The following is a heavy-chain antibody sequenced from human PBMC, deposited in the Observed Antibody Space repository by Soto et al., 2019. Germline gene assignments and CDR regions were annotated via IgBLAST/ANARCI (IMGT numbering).Heavy chain of an antibody. J-gene: IGHJ4*02. D-gene: IGHD1-26*01. Sequence: SCKASGGTFSSYAISWVRQAPGQGLEWMGGIIPIFGTANYAQKFQGRVTITADKSTSTAYMELRRLRSDDTSVYYCAVIKWEGPDFWGQGALVTVSS. CDR3: AVIKWEGPDF. CDR1: GGTFSSYA. CDR2: IIPIFGTA. V-gene: IGHV1-69*06.